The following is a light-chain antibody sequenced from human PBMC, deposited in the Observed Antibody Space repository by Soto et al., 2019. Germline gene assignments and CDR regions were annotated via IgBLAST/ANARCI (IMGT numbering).Light chain of an antibody. CDR1: LGISSY. Sequence: AIRMTQSPSSLSASTGDRVTITCRASLGISSYLAWYQQKPGKAPKLLIYAASTLQSGVPSRFSGSGSGTDFTLTISCLQSEDFATYYCQQYYSYPTFGPGTKVDIK. V-gene: IGKV1-8*01. J-gene: IGKJ3*01. CDR2: AAS. CDR3: QQYYSYPT.